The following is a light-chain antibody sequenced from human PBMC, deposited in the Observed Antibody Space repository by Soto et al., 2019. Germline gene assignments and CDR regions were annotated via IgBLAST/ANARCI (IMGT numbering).Light chain of an antibody. Sequence: QSVLTQPPSVSGAPGQRIIISCTGSSSNIGAGYDVHWYQQLPGSAPKLLIYTDTKRPSGVPDRFSGSKSGTSASLAITGLPAEDEADYYCQSYDSSLRRVFGSGTKLTVL. CDR3: QSYDSSLRRV. J-gene: IGLJ1*01. V-gene: IGLV1-40*01. CDR2: TDT. CDR1: SSNIGAGYD.